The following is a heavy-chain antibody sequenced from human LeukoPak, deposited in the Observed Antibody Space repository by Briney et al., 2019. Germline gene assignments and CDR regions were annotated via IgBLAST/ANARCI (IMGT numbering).Heavy chain of an antibody. V-gene: IGHV1-8*01. CDR3: ARTDCSSTSCLSSRY. J-gene: IGHJ4*02. CDR1: GYTFTSYD. Sequence: ASVKVSCKASGYTFTSYDINWVRQATGQGLEWMGWMNSNSGNTGYAQKFQGRVTMTRNTSISTAYMELSSLRSEDTAVYYCARTDCSSTSCLSSRYWGQGTLVTVSS. D-gene: IGHD2-2*01. CDR2: MNSNSGNT.